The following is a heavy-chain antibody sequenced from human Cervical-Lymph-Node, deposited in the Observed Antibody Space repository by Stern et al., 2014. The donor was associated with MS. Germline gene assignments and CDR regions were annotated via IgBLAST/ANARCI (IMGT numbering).Heavy chain of an antibody. Sequence: EVQLVESGPEVMRPGESLKISCQASGYTFTSYWIGWVRQMPGQGLEWIGIIFPGGSDIRYSPSFQGQVTISADKSSSTAYLQWNNLKASDTAIYYCARQRYFDYWGQGTLVTVSS. CDR3: ARQRYFDY. V-gene: IGHV5-51*01. CDR2: IFPGGSDI. CDR1: GYTFTSYW. J-gene: IGHJ4*02.